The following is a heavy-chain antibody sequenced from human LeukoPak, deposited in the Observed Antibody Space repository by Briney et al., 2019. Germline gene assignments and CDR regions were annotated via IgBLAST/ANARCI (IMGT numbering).Heavy chain of an antibody. CDR3: ASFRDSSGYSPFDP. Sequence: ASVKVSCKASGYIFSNYGINWVRQAPGQGLEWMGWISAYNGNTNYAQKLQGRVTMTTDTSTSTAYMELRSLRSDDTAVYYCASFRDSSGYSPFDPWRQGTLVTVSS. CDR2: ISAYNGNT. J-gene: IGHJ5*02. CDR1: GYIFSNYG. V-gene: IGHV1-18*01. D-gene: IGHD3-22*01.